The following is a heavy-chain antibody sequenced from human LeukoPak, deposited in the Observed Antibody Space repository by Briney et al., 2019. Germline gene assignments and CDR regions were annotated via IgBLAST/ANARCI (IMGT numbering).Heavy chain of an antibody. CDR3: ARDNYVATIEPGDY. V-gene: IGHV3-30*02. D-gene: IGHD5-12*01. CDR1: GFTFSSYS. CDR2: IWYDGTNK. J-gene: IGHJ4*02. Sequence: GGSLRLSCAASGFTFSSYSMHWVRQAPGKGLEWVAFIWYDGTNKYYADSVKGRFTISRDNSKNTLYLQMNSLRAEDTAVYYCARDNYVATIEPGDYWGQGTLVTVSS.